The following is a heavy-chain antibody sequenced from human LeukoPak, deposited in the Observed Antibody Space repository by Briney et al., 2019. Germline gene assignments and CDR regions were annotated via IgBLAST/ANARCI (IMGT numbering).Heavy chain of an antibody. D-gene: IGHD3-3*01. Sequence: SETLSLTCAVYGGSFSGYYWSWIRQPPGKGLEWIGEINHSGSTNYNPSLKSRVTISVDTSKNQFSLKLSSVTAADTAAYYCARYDFWSGYYSYWGQGTLVTVSS. CDR1: GGSFSGYY. CDR3: ARYDFWSGYYSY. J-gene: IGHJ4*02. V-gene: IGHV4-34*01. CDR2: INHSGST.